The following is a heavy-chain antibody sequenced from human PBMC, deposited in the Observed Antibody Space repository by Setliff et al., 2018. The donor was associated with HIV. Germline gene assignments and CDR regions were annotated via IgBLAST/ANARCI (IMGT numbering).Heavy chain of an antibody. CDR1: GGTFSNYG. D-gene: IGHD3-22*01. CDR2: VSGYNGDT. Sequence: ASVKVSCKASGGTFSNYGMSWVRQAPGQGLEWVGWVSGYNGDTNYAQNLRGRVTVTTDTSTTTAYMELRSLTSDDTAMYYCARDPPGNPWFFDYWGPGTLVTVSS. CDR3: ARDPPGNPWFFDY. V-gene: IGHV1-18*01. J-gene: IGHJ4*02.